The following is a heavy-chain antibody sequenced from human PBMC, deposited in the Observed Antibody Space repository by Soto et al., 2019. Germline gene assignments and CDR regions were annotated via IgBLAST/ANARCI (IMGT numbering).Heavy chain of an antibody. V-gene: IGHV3-21*01. CDR3: ARDLKVAAAGTGYYYYGMDV. Sequence: EVQLVESGGGLVKPGGSLRLSCAASGFNFSSYSMNWVRQAPGKGLEWVSSISRSSSNIYYVDSVKGRFTISRDNAKNSLYLQMNSRRAEDTAVYYCARDLKVAAAGTGYYYYGMDVWGQGTTVTVSS. D-gene: IGHD6-13*01. CDR1: GFNFSSYS. J-gene: IGHJ6*02. CDR2: ISRSSSNI.